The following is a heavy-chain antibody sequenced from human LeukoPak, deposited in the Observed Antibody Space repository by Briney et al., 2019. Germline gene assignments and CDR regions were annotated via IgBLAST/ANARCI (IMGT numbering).Heavy chain of an antibody. CDR2: IIPIFGTA. Sequence: SVKVSCKASGGTFSSYAISWVRQAPGQGLEWMGGIIPIFGTANYAQKFQGRVTITTDESTSTAYMELSSLRSEDTAVYYCARDRGSSWYSGSYYYYYMDVWGKGTTVTVSS. J-gene: IGHJ6*03. D-gene: IGHD6-13*01. CDR1: GGTFSSYA. V-gene: IGHV1-69*05. CDR3: ARDRGSSWYSGSYYYYYMDV.